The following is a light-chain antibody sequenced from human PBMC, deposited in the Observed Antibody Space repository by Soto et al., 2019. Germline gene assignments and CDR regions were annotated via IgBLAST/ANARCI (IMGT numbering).Light chain of an antibody. J-gene: IGKJ2*01. CDR2: AAT. V-gene: IGKV3-15*01. CDR1: QNVHSN. CDR3: QQYNYWPVYT. Sequence: EIVMTQSPGTLSVSPGGRATLSCTASQNVHSNLAWYQHKPGQSPILLIYAATTRATGVPARISGSGSGTDFTLTIDSLQSEDFAVYFCQQYNYWPVYTFGLGTKVEI.